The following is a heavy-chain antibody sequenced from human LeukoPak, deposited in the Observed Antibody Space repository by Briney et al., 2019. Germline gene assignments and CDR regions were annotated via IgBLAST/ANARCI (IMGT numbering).Heavy chain of an antibody. J-gene: IGHJ6*02. CDR1: GFTVSSNY. Sequence: PGGSLRLAWAASGFTVSSNYMSWVRQAPGKGLEWVAVIYSGGSTYYADSVKGRFTISRDNSKNTLYLQMNSLRAEDTAVYYCATRRSLPGNALSMDVWGQGPTVTVSS. D-gene: IGHD3-16*01. CDR3: ATRRSLPGNALSMDV. V-gene: IGHV3-66*01. CDR2: IYSGGST.